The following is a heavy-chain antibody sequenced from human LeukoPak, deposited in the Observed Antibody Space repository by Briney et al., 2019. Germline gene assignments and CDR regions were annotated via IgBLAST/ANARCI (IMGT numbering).Heavy chain of an antibody. CDR3: ATYYGDYDAFDI. J-gene: IGHJ3*02. Sequence: GGSLRLSCAASGFTFSSYAMSWVRQAPGKGLEWVSVISITGGTTYYADSVKGRFTISRDNSKNTLYLQMNSLRAEDTAVYYCATYYGDYDAFDIWGQGTMVTVSS. CDR1: GFTFSSYA. CDR2: ISITGGTT. V-gene: IGHV3-23*01. D-gene: IGHD4-17*01.